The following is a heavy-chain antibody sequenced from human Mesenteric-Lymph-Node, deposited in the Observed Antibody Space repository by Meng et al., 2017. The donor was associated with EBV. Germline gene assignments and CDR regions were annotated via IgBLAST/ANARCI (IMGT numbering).Heavy chain of an antibody. V-gene: IGHV4-4*02. CDR3: ASAQCSGGGCPGGS. D-gene: IGHD2-15*01. J-gene: IGHJ5*02. CDR2: LSPSGIT. Sequence: QVHLPPSRPGLFPPSPPLPLPCAVSGGSISSSNLSRWVRPPPVTALAWLLALSPSGITNYNPSLSSRVTMSVDKSKNQFSLNLISLTAADTAVYYCASAQCSGGGCPGGSWGQGTLVTVSS. CDR1: GGSISSSNL.